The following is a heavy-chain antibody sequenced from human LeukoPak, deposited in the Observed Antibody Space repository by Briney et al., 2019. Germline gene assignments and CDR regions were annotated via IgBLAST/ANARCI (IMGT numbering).Heavy chain of an antibody. V-gene: IGHV3-30*18. Sequence: GGSLRLSCAASGFTFSSYGMHWVRQAPGKGLEWVAVISYDGSNKYYADSVKGRFTISRDNSKNTLYLQMNSLRAEDTALYYCAKIPRYTNPTGIDYWGQGTLVTVSS. CDR1: GFTFSSYG. D-gene: IGHD2-2*02. CDR3: AKIPRYTNPTGIDY. CDR2: ISYDGSNK. J-gene: IGHJ4*02.